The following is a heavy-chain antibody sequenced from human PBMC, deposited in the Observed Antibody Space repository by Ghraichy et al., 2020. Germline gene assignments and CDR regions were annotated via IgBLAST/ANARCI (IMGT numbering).Heavy chain of an antibody. D-gene: IGHD6-13*01. Sequence: GEYLNISCAASGFTFSTYAIHWVRQAPGKGLEWVAGVSYDGKNKYYAASLKGRLTISRDNSKNTLFLQMNSLRPEDTAVFYCARGSLIPSAGTFDYWGQGTLVTVSS. CDR1: GFTFSTYA. CDR2: VSYDGKNK. J-gene: IGHJ4*02. CDR3: ARGSLIPSAGTFDY. V-gene: IGHV3-30*04.